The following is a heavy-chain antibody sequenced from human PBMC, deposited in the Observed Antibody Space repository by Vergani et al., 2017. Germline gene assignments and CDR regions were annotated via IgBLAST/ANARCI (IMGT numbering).Heavy chain of an antibody. V-gene: IGHV1-18*01. CDR3: ARDLVSRWSYYCMDV. Sequence: QVQLVQSEAEVKKPGASVKVSCKASGYTFTSYSISWVRQAPGQGLEWMGWISAYNGNTNYAQKHQGRVTRTTDTSTSTAYMELRSRRSDDTAMYYGARDLVSRWSYYCMDVWGKGTTVTVSS. J-gene: IGHJ6*03. CDR1: GYTFTSYS. D-gene: IGHD4-23*01. CDR2: ISAYNGNT.